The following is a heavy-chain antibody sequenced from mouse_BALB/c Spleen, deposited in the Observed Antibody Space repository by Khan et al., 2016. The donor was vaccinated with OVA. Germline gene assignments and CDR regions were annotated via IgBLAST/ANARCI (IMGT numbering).Heavy chain of an antibody. CDR3: TRSVYYAYAYAMDY. J-gene: IGHJ4*01. CDR2: ISFSGTT. Sequence: EVQLQESGPGLVKPSQSLSLTCTVTGYSITSDFAWNWVRQFPGNKLEWMGYISFSGTTSYDPSLKSRLSITRDTSKNQFFLQLSSVNTEDTATDYCTRSVYYAYAYAMDYWGQGTSVTVSS. CDR1: GYSITSDFA. D-gene: IGHD2-2*01. V-gene: IGHV3-2*02.